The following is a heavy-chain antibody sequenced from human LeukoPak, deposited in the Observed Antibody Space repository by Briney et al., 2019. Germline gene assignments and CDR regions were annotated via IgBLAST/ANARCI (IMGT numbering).Heavy chain of an antibody. CDR1: GGSMSPYH. J-gene: IGHJ4*02. CDR3: ARAVSGRFDY. Sequence: SSETLSLTCTVSGGSMSPYHWGWIRQPPGKGLEWTGYIYYSGSTNYNPSLKSRVTVSVDTSKNQFSLKLSSVTAADTAIYYCARAVSGRFDYWGQGTLVTVSS. V-gene: IGHV4-59*08. D-gene: IGHD6-19*01. CDR2: IYYSGST.